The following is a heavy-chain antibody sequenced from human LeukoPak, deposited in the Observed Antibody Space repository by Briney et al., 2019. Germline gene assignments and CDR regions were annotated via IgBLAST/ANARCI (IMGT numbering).Heavy chain of an antibody. CDR1: GGSFSGYY. CDR2: INHSGST. CDR3: ARGPFDYYGSGSYYRPNQFDY. Sequence: SETLSLTCAVYGGSFSGYYWSWIRQPPGKGLEWTGEINHSGSTNYNPSLKRRVTISVDTSKNQFSLKLSSVTAADTAVYYCARGPFDYYGSGSYYRPNQFDYWGQGTLVTVSS. D-gene: IGHD3-10*01. V-gene: IGHV4-34*01. J-gene: IGHJ4*02.